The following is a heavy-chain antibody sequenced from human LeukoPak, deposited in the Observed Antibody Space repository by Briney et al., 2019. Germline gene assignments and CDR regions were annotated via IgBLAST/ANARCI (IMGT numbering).Heavy chain of an antibody. CDR2: INHSGST. CDR3: ARVLLWLGELHFDY. J-gene: IGHJ4*02. V-gene: IGHV4-34*01. D-gene: IGHD3-10*01. Sequence: SETLSLTCAVYGGSFSGYYWSWLRQPPGKGLEWVGEINHSGSTNYNPSLKSRVTISVDTSKNQFSLKLSSVTAADTAVYYCARVLLWLGELHFDYWGQGALVTVSS. CDR1: GGSFSGYY.